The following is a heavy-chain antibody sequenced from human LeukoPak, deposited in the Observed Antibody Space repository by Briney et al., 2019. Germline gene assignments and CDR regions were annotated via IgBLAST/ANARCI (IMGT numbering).Heavy chain of an antibody. CDR3: ATGTGTHNWFDP. D-gene: IGHD1-1*01. CDR2: ISSSSSYI. CDR1: GFTFSSYS. V-gene: IGHV3-21*01. Sequence: EGSLRLSCAASGFTFSSYSMNWVRQAPGKGLEWVSSISSSSSYIYYADSVKGRFTISRDNAKNSLYLQMNSLRAEDTAVYYCATGTGTHNWFDPWGQGTLVTVSS. J-gene: IGHJ5*02.